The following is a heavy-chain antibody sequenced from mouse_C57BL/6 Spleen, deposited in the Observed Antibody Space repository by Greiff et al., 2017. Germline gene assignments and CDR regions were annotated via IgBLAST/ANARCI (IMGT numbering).Heavy chain of an antibody. Sequence: QVQLQQSGAELVRPGASVKLSCKASGYTFTDYYINWVKQRPGQGLEWIARIYPGSDNTYYNEKFKGKATLTAEKSSSTAYMQLSSLTSEDSAVYFCARYYGSSRYAMDYWGQGTLVTVSS. V-gene: IGHV1-76*01. CDR3: ARYYGSSRYAMDY. CDR1: GYTFTDYY. J-gene: IGHJ4*01. D-gene: IGHD1-1*01. CDR2: IYPGSDNT.